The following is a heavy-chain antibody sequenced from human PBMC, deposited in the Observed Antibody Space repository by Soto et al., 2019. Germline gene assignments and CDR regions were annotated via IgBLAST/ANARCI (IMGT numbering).Heavy chain of an antibody. J-gene: IGHJ4*02. Sequence: PGESLKISCKVSGYTFTSYWIGWVRQMPGKGLEWMGIIYPGDSDTKYSPSFQGHVTISADKSISTAYLQWSSLKASDTAVYYCARTTPIATAGNLACWGQGTLVTVSS. CDR1: GYTFTSYW. CDR3: ARTTPIATAGNLAC. D-gene: IGHD6-13*01. V-gene: IGHV5-51*01. CDR2: IYPGDSDT.